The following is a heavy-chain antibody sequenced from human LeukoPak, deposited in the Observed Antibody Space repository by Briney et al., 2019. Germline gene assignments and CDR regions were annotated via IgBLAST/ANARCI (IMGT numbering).Heavy chain of an antibody. V-gene: IGHV4-59*01. J-gene: IGHJ5*02. Sequence: PSEALSLTCTVSGGSISSYYWSWIRQPPGKGLEWIGYIYYSGSTNYNPSLKSRVTISVDTSKNQFSLKLSSVTAADTAVYYCARVFSSSALRFDPWGQGTLVTVSS. D-gene: IGHD6-6*01. CDR3: ARVFSSSALRFDP. CDR2: IYYSGST. CDR1: GGSISSYY.